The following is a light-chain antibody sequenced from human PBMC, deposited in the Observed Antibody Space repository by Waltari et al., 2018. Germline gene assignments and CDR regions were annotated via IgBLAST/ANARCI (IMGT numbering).Light chain of an antibody. J-gene: IGKJ1*01. CDR2: GAS. Sequence: IVFTQSPGTLSLSLGERATVSCRASQSVSRALAWYQQKPGQAPRLLIYGASTRATGIPDRFSGSGSGTDFSLTISRLEPDDFAVYYCQHYLRLPVTFGQGTTVEI. CDR1: QSVSRA. V-gene: IGKV3-20*01. CDR3: QHYLRLPVT.